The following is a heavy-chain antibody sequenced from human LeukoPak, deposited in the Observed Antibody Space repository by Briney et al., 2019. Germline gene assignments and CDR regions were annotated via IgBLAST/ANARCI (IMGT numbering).Heavy chain of an antibody. V-gene: IGHV3-23*01. CDR1: GFTFSSYG. CDR2: ISNSGGRT. Sequence: GGSLGLSCAASGFTFSSYGMHWVRQAPGKGLEWVSSISNSGGRTFYTDSVKGRFTISRDNSKITLYLQMNSLRAEDTAVYYCAKSYNGYESKPDYWGQGTLVTVSS. D-gene: IGHD5-12*01. J-gene: IGHJ4*02. CDR3: AKSYNGYESKPDY.